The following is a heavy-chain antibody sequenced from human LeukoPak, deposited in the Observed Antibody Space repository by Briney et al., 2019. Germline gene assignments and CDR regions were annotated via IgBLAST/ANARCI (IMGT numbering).Heavy chain of an antibody. V-gene: IGHV3-11*05. CDR3: VRDISGYYFDY. J-gene: IGHJ4*02. CDR1: GFTFSDYH. CDR2: ISGSSIYT. D-gene: IGHD3-22*01. Sequence: PGGSLRLSWSAAGFTFSDYHMTWIRHAPGKGLEWVSYISGSSIYTRYADSVKGRFTISRDNAKNSLYLQMNSLRAEDTALYYCVRDISGYYFDYWGEGGMVTVSS.